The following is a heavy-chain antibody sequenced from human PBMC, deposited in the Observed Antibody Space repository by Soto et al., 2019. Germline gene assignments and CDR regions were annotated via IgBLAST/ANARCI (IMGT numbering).Heavy chain of an antibody. CDR1: GFSLSTSGVG. V-gene: IGHV2-5*02. Sequence: QITLKESGPTLVKPTQTLTLTCTFSGFSLSTSGVGVGWIRQPPGKALEWLALIYWDDDKRYSPSLKSRLTLTKDTSKNQVVLTMTNMDPVDTATYYCAHMPKPGRAFDLWGRGTLVTVSS. CDR2: IYWDDDK. CDR3: AHMPKPGRAFDL. J-gene: IGHJ2*01.